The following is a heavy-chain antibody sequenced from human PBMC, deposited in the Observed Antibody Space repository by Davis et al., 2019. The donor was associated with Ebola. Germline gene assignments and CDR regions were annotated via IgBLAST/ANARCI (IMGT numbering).Heavy chain of an antibody. D-gene: IGHD3-3*01. CDR2: ISYDGSNK. Sequence: PGGSLRLSCAATGFTFSSYAMHWVRQAPGKGLEWVAVISYDGSNKYYADSVKGRFTISRDNSKNTLYLQMNSLRAEDTAVYYCARDQSSIPGLRFLEWLLGYWGQGTLVTVSS. CDR1: GFTFSSYA. V-gene: IGHV3-30-3*01. J-gene: IGHJ4*02. CDR3: ARDQSSIPGLRFLEWLLGY.